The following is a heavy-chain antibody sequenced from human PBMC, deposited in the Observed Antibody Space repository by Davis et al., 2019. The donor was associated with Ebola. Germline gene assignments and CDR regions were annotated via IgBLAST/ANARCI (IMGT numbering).Heavy chain of an antibody. Sequence: GESLKISCAASGFTFSNAWMSWVRQAPGKGLEWVGRIKSKTDGGTTDYAAPVKGRFTISRDDSKNTLYLQMNSLKTEDTAVYYCTTPTLYSSSWYDFDYWGQGTLVTVSS. V-gene: IGHV3-15*01. CDR3: TTPTLYSSSWYDFDY. CDR2: IKSKTDGGTT. J-gene: IGHJ4*02. D-gene: IGHD6-13*01. CDR1: GFTFSNAW.